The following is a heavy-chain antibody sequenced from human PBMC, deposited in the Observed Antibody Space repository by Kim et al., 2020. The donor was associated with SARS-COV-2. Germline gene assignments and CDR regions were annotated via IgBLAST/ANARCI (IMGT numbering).Heavy chain of an antibody. CDR2: IYSGGNT. Sequence: GGSLRLSCAASGFTVSSTYMTWVRQAPGKGLEWVSVIYSGGNTYHADSVKGRFTISRDNSKNTLYLQMNSLRAEDTAVYYCARLRTVGVIGLDPWGQGTLVTVSS. V-gene: IGHV3-66*04. J-gene: IGHJ5*02. CDR3: ARLRTVGVIGLDP. CDR1: GFTVSSTY. D-gene: IGHD3-10*01.